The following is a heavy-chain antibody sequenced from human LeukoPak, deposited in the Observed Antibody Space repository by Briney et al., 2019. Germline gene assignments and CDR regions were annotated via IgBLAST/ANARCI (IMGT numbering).Heavy chain of an antibody. J-gene: IGHJ6*02. V-gene: IGHV3-11*01. CDR1: GFTFSDYY. D-gene: IGHD3-22*01. CDR2: ISSSGSTI. CDR3: AREDDSSGYHTYYYYYGMDV. Sequence: GGSLRLSCAASGFTFSDYYMSWIRQAPGKGLEWVSYISSSGSTIYYADSVKGRFTISRDNAKNSLYLQINSLRAEDTAVYYCAREDDSSGYHTYYYYYGMDVWGQGTTVTVSS.